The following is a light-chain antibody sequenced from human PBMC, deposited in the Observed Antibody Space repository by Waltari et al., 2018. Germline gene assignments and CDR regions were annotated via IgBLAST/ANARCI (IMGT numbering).Light chain of an antibody. V-gene: IGKV4-1*01. CDR1: ESVLYSPNNKNH. CDR3: QQYYNTPLT. Sequence: DIVMTQSPESLAVSLGERATINCKSSESVLYSPNNKNHLAWYQQKPGQPPKLLIYWASTRKSGVPDRFSGSGSETDFTLTVSSRQAEDVALYYCQQYYNTPLTFGGGTKVEIK. J-gene: IGKJ4*01. CDR2: WAS.